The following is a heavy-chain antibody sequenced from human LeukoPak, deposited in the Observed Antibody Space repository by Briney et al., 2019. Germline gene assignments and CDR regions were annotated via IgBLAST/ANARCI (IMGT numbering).Heavy chain of an antibody. CDR1: GFTFSGYW. CDR3: AKVWYYDFWSGYYGGYYFDY. Sequence: GGSLRLSCVGSGFTFSGYWMSWVRQAPGKGLEWVSAISESGTGTYYADSVKGRFTISRDNSKNTLSLQMNSLRAEDTAVYYCAKVWYYDFWSGYYGGYYFDYWGQGTLVTVSS. J-gene: IGHJ4*02. D-gene: IGHD3-3*01. CDR2: ISESGTGT. V-gene: IGHV3-23*01.